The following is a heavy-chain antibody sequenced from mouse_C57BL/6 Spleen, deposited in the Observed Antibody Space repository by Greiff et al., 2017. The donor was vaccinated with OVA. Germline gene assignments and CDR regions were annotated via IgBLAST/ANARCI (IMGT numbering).Heavy chain of an antibody. D-gene: IGHD3-1*01. V-gene: IGHV1-55*01. CDR1: GYTFTSYC. CDR3: ARRYSSGYYFDY. J-gene: IGHJ2*01. Sequence: QVQLQQPGAELVKPGASVKMSCKASGYTFTSYCITWVKQRPGQGLEWIGDIYPGSGSTNYNEKFKSKATLTVDTSSSTAYMQLSSLTSEDPAVYDCARRYSSGYYFDYWGEGTALAVSS. CDR2: IYPGSGST.